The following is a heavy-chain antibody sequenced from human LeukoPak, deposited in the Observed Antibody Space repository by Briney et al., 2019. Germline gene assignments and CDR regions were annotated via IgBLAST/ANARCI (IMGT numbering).Heavy chain of an antibody. V-gene: IGHV4-39*01. Sequence: PSETLSLTCTVSGGSISSSSYYWGWIRQPPGKGLEWIGTIYYSGTTYYNPFLKSRITISKDTSKNQFSLNLSSVTAADTAVYYCVRIGDFGDPPHSWGQGTLVTVSS. J-gene: IGHJ4*02. D-gene: IGHD4-17*01. CDR1: GGSISSSSYY. CDR2: IYYSGTT. CDR3: VRIGDFGDPPHS.